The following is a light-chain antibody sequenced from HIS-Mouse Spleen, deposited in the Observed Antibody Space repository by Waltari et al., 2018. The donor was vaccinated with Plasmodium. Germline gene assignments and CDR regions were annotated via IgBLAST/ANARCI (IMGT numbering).Light chain of an antibody. CDR3: AAWDDSLNGVV. CDR2: SNK. CDR1: SSNIGRNT. V-gene: IGLV1-44*01. Sequence: QSVLTQPPSASGTPGQRVTISCSGSSSNIGRNTVNWYQQPPGTAPKLLIYSNKQRPSGVPDRFSGSKSGTSASLAISGLQSEDEADYYCAAWDDSLNGVVFGGGTKLTVL. J-gene: IGLJ2*01.